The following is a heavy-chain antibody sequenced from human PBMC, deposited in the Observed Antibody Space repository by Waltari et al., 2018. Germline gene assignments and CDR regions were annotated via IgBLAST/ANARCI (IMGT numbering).Heavy chain of an antibody. J-gene: IGHJ2*01. CDR1: GFTFSSYA. Sequence: EVQLVEYGGGLVQPGGYLRLSCAAAGFTFSSYAMGWVRQSPGKGLECVSIIGVSGVTIFYEDSVKGRFTTARDNSKNTLYLQMDSLIAEDTAILYCAKSAAATIRFWYFDLWGRGTLVPVSS. V-gene: IGHV3-23*04. CDR2: IGVSGVTI. D-gene: IGHD6-13*01. CDR3: AKSAAATIRFWYFDL.